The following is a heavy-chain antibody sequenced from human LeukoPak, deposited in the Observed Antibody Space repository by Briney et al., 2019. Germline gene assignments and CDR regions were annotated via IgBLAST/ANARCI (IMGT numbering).Heavy chain of an antibody. Sequence: SETLSLTCAVYGGSFSGYYWSWIRQPPGKGLEWIGEINHSGSTNYNPSLKSRVTISVDTSKNQFSLKLSSVTAADTAVYYCARAWHYDSSGYYLSAFDIWGQGTMVTVSS. CDR2: INHSGST. CDR3: ARAWHYDSSGYYLSAFDI. V-gene: IGHV4-34*01. J-gene: IGHJ3*02. CDR1: GGSFSGYY. D-gene: IGHD3-22*01.